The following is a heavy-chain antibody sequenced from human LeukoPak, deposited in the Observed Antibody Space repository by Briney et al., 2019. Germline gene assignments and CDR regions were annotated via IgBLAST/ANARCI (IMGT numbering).Heavy chain of an antibody. Sequence: ASVKVSCKATGCPFTQSGIASVRQAPGQGLEWMGWISTFTGDTNYAQRFQGRVTMTTDTSTTTVYMELRSLTSDDTALYYCAIDEGRFASWGQRTLVTVSS. V-gene: IGHV1-18*04. J-gene: IGHJ5*01. CDR2: ISTFTGDT. CDR3: AIDEGRFAS. CDR1: GCPFTQSG.